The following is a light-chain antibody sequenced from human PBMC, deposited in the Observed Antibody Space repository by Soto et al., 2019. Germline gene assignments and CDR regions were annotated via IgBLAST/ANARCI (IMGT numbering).Light chain of an antibody. Sequence: DIQMTQSPSTLSASVGARVTITCRASQSISSWLAWFQLKPGKAPKFLIYKASSLESGVPSRFRASGSGTEFTLTIRSLQPDDFASYFCQQYKSDPWTFGQGTKVEIK. CDR2: KAS. CDR1: QSISSW. CDR3: QQYKSDPWT. V-gene: IGKV1-5*03. J-gene: IGKJ1*01.